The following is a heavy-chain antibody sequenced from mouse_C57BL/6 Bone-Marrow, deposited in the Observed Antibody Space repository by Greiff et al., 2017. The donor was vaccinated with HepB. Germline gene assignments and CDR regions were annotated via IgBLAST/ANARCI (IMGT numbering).Heavy chain of an antibody. J-gene: IGHJ2*01. CDR3: ANYYGSSLFDY. D-gene: IGHD1-1*01. Sequence: EVKLQESGGGLVKPGGSLKLSCAASGFTFSSYAMSWVRQTPEKRLEWVATISDGGSYTYYPDNVKGRFTISRDNAKNNLYLQMSHLKSEDTAMYYCANYYGSSLFDYWGQGTTLTVSS. CDR2: ISDGGSYT. CDR1: GFTFSSYA. V-gene: IGHV5-4*03.